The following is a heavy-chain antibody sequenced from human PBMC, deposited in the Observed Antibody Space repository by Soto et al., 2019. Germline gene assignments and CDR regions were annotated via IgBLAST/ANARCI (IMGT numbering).Heavy chain of an antibody. CDR2: INPNSGGT. Sequence: ASVKVSCKASGYTFTGYYMHWVRQAPGQGLEWMGWINPNSGGTNYAQKFQGRVTMTRDTSISTAYMELSRLRSDDTAVYYCARATSGSYPRDAFDIWGQGTMVTVS. V-gene: IGHV1-2*02. CDR3: ARATSGSYPRDAFDI. CDR1: GYTFTGYY. J-gene: IGHJ3*02. D-gene: IGHD1-26*01.